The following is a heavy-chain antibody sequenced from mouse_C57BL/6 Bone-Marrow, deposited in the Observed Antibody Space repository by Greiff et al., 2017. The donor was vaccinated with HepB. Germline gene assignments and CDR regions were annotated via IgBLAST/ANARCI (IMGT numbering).Heavy chain of an antibody. J-gene: IGHJ1*03. CDR3: TSYYYDYDYWYFDV. CDR1: GYTFTSYW. Sequence: EVQLQQSGTVLARPGASVKMSCKTSGYTFTSYWMHWVKQRPGQGLAWIGAIYPGNSDTSYNQKFKGKAKLTAVTSASTAYMELSSLTNEDSAVYYCTSYYYDYDYWYFDVWGTGTTVTVSS. V-gene: IGHV1-5*01. CDR2: IYPGNSDT. D-gene: IGHD2-4*01.